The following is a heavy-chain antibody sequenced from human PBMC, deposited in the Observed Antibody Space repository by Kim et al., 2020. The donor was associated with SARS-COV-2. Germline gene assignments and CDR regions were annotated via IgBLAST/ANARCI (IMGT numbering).Heavy chain of an antibody. CDR2: ISSSGSTI. D-gene: IGHD2-15*01. CDR1: GFTFSDYY. V-gene: IGHV3-11*01. J-gene: IGHJ6*02. CDR3: ARDQLGGYCSGGSCYYQYYGMDV. Sequence: GGSLRLSCAASGFTFSDYYMSWIRQAPGKGLEWVSYISSSGSTIYYADSVKGRFTISRDNAKNSLYLQMNSLRAEDTAVYYCARDQLGGYCSGGSCYYQYYGMDVWGQGTTVTVSS.